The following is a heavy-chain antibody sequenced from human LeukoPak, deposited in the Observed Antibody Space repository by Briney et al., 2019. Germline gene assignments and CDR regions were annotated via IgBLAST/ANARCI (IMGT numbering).Heavy chain of an antibody. D-gene: IGHD3-22*01. CDR2: ISNSGGST. J-gene: IGHJ4*02. Sequence: GGSLRLSCAASGFTFSSYWMSWVRQAPGKGLEWVSAISNSGGSTYYADSVKGRFTISRDNSKNTLYLQMNSLRAEDTAVYYCAKDHDSTGLDYWGQGTLVTVSS. CDR1: GFTFSSYW. V-gene: IGHV3-23*01. CDR3: AKDHDSTGLDY.